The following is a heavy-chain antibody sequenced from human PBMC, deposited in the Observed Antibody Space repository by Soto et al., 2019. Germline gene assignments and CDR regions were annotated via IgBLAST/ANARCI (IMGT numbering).Heavy chain of an antibody. D-gene: IGHD5-12*01. J-gene: IGHJ4*02. CDR1: GFTFSSYA. Sequence: LRLSCAASGFTFSSYAMHWVRQAPGKGLEWVAVISYDGSNKYYADSVKGRFTISRDNSKNTLYLQMNSLRAEDTAVYYCARIRDGYPLGYFDYWGQGTLVTVSS. CDR3: ARIRDGYPLGYFDY. CDR2: ISYDGSNK. V-gene: IGHV3-30-3*01.